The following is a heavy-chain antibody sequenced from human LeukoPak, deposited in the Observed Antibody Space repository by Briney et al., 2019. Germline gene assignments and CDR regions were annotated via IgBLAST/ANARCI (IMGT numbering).Heavy chain of an antibody. CDR1: GFTFSSYA. D-gene: IGHD3-9*01. Sequence: GGSLRLSCAASGFTFSSYAMSWVRQAPGKGLEWVSAISGSGGSTYYADSVKGRFTISKDNSKNTLYLQMNSLRAEDTALYYCAKLLRYFDWSPRGAFDIWGQGTMVTVSS. CDR2: ISGSGGST. J-gene: IGHJ3*02. CDR3: AKLLRYFDWSPRGAFDI. V-gene: IGHV3-23*01.